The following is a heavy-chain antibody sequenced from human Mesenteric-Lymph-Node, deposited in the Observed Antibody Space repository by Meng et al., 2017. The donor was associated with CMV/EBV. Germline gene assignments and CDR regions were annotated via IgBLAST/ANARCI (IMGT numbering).Heavy chain of an antibody. CDR3: ATSHCSGGGTCSNNWFDP. CDR2: INPDSGGT. V-gene: IGHV1-2*02. Sequence: ASVKVSCKASGYTFTDYFIHWVRQAPGQGLEWMGWINPDSGGTYYAQNFQGRVTMTRDTSISTAYMELSRLTSDDAAVFYCATSHCSGGGTCSNNWFDPWGQGTLVTVSS. CDR1: GYTFTDYF. J-gene: IGHJ5*02. D-gene: IGHD2-15*01.